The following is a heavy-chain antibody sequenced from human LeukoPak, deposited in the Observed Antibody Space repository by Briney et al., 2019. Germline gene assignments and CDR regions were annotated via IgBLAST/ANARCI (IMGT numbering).Heavy chain of an antibody. V-gene: IGHV3-66*01. J-gene: IGHJ4*02. Sequence: PGGSLRLSCAASGFTVSSNYMSWVRQAPGKGLEWVSVIYSGGSTYYADSVKGRFTISRDNAKNSLYLQMNSLRAEDTAVYYCARGGSSRFCLGYWGQGTLVTVSS. CDR2: IYSGGST. D-gene: IGHD6-6*01. CDR1: GFTVSSNY. CDR3: ARGGSSRFCLGY.